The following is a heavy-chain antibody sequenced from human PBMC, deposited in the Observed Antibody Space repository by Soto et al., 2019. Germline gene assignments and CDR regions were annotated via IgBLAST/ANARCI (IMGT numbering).Heavy chain of an antibody. CDR2: ISWNSGSI. CDR3: AKDSQLGAAGPFDY. V-gene: IGHV3-9*01. Sequence: PGGSLRLSCAASGFTFDDYAMHWVRQAPGKGLEWVSGISWNSGSIGYADSVKGPFTISRDNAKNSLYLQMNSLRAEDTALYYCAKDSQLGAAGPFDYWGQGTRVSVSS. CDR1: GFTFDDYA. J-gene: IGHJ4*02. D-gene: IGHD6-13*01.